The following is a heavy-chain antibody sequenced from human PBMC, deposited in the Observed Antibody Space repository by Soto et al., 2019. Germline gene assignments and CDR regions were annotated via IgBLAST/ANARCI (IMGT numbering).Heavy chain of an antibody. V-gene: IGHV4-30-4*01. CDR2: IYDSGST. J-gene: IGHJ2*01. CDR1: GGSISGGVYY. D-gene: IGHD4-17*01. CDR3: AREIIPMTTDWYFDL. Sequence: QVQLQESGPGLVKPSETLSLTCTVSGGSISGGVYYWSWIRQPPGKGLEWIGYIYDSGSTYYNPSLKSRVTTSVDTSKNQFSLRLSSVTAAETAVYYCAREIIPMTTDWYFDLWGRGTLVTVSS.